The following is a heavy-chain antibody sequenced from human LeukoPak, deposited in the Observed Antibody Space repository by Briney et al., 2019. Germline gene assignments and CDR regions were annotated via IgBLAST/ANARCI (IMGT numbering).Heavy chain of an antibody. D-gene: IGHD3-3*01. CDR2: IYSSGRA. J-gene: IGHJ5*02. CDR1: GFIVSRSY. V-gene: IGHV3-66*01. Sequence: GGSLRLSCAASGFIVSRSYMTWVRQAPGRGLEWVSVIYSSGRAFYADAVKDRFLTSRDHSKNTLYLQMNRLRADDTAIYYCARDTHDDFWSGYSETWGQGTRVTVSS. CDR3: ARDTHDDFWSGYSET.